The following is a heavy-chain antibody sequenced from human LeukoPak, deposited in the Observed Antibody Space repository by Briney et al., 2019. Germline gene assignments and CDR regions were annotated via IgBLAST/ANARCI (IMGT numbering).Heavy chain of an antibody. CDR3: ARAKRNAFDI. J-gene: IGHJ3*02. V-gene: IGHV3-48*01. Sequence: GGSLRLSCAVSGFSFSNYSMNWVRQAPGKGLEWVSYMSRSSSTIYYADSVKGRFTISRDSAKNSLYLQMNSLRGEDTAVYYCARAKRNAFDIWGQGTMVTVSS. CDR2: MSRSSSTI. CDR1: GFSFSNYS.